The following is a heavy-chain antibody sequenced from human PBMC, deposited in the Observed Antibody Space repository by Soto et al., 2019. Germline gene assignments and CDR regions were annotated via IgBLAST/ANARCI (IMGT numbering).Heavy chain of an antibody. CDR2: ITSNSIYI. V-gene: IGHV3-21*01. CDR3: ARDLSGGNYYYHGLDV. J-gene: IGHJ6*02. Sequence: WGSLRLSSAASGFHFSNFDMNWVRQAPGKGLEWVSSITSNSIYIYYADSVKGRFTVSRDNAKNSLYLQMDSLRAEDTAVYYCARDLSGGNYYYHGLDVWGQGTTVTVSS. D-gene: IGHD1-1*01. CDR1: GFHFSNFD.